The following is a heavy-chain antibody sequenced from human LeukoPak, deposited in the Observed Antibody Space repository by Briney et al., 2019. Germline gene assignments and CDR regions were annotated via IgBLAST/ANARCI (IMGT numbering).Heavy chain of an antibody. Sequence: SETLSLTCTVSGGSISSSSYYWGWIRQPPGKGLEWIGRIYYSGSTYYNPSLKSRVTISVDTSKNQFSLKLSSVTAADTAVYYCAIQGYYDSSGYYPYYYMDVWGKGTTVTVSS. J-gene: IGHJ6*03. CDR1: GGSISSSSYY. CDR3: AIQGYYDSSGYYPYYYMDV. V-gene: IGHV4-39*07. CDR2: IYYSGST. D-gene: IGHD3-22*01.